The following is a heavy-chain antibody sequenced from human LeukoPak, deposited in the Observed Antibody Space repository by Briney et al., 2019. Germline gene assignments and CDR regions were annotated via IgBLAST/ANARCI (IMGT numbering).Heavy chain of an antibody. Sequence: SETLSLTCAVYGGSFSGYYWSWLRQPPGKGLEWIGEINHSGSTNYNPSLKSRVTISVDTSKNQFSLKLSSVTAADTAVYFCARGGPPGYYYDYYMDVWGKGTTVTISS. CDR2: INHSGST. J-gene: IGHJ6*03. CDR1: GGSFSGYY. V-gene: IGHV4-34*01. CDR3: ARGGPPGYYYDYYMDV.